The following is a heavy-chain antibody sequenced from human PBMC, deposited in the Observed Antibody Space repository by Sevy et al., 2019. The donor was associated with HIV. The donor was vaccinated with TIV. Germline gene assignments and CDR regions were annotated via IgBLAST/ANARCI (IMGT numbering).Heavy chain of an antibody. CDR3: ASQPGYRSTYYGFSLSRTFDS. D-gene: IGHD6-19*01. Sequence: SETLSLTCSVSGGSITSNNYYWGWIRQPPGKGLEWIGSIYHSGNTYYNPSLKSRVTVSVDTSGSHFSLKVTLVAASDTAVYFCASQPGYRSTYYGFSLSRTFDSWGPGTLVTVSS. CDR2: IYHSGNT. V-gene: IGHV4-39*01. J-gene: IGHJ4*02. CDR1: GGSITSNNYY.